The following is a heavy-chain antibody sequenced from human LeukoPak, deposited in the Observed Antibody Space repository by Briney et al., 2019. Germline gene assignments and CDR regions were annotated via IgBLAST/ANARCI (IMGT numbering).Heavy chain of an antibody. J-gene: IGHJ4*02. D-gene: IGHD3-22*01. CDR3: ASTARWLFFDS. Sequence: SETLSLTCTVSGGSINTFYWSWFRQSPGTGLEWIGFISYSVSTNYDPSLKSRVTILLDTPKNQVSLKLSSVTAADTAVYYCASTARWLFFDSWGPGILVTVSS. CDR1: GGSINTFY. CDR2: ISYSVST. V-gene: IGHV4-59*01.